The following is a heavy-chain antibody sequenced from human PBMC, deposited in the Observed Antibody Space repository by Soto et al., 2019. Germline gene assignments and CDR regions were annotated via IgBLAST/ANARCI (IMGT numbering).Heavy chain of an antibody. CDR1: GFTLSIHE. V-gene: IGHV3-48*03. D-gene: IGHD2-8*02. CDR3: ARHGRPWGMDY. Sequence: GGSLRLSCSSSGFTLSIHEMSGGRQATGKGLEWVSYIISIGVATYYADSVKGRFTIYRDNGKNSLYLQMNSLSAEDTAVCYCARHGRPWGMDYRTQRTYVTAAS. CDR2: IISIGVAT. J-gene: IGHJ4*02.